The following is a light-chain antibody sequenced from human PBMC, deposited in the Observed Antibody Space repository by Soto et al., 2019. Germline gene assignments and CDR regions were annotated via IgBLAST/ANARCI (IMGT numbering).Light chain of an antibody. V-gene: IGKV1-33*01. CDR2: DAS. Sequence: DIQMTQSPSSLSASVGDRVTITCQASRNINNFVNWFQKKPGTAPKLLIYDASTLKPGVPSRFSGSGSGTDFRLTISSLQPKDFATYYCQQSDDLPTFGQGTRLDIK. J-gene: IGKJ5*01. CDR3: QQSDDLPT. CDR1: RNINNF.